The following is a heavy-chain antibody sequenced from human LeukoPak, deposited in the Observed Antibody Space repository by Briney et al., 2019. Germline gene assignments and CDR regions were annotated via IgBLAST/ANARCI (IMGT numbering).Heavy chain of an antibody. J-gene: IGHJ4*02. Sequence: PGGSLRLSCAASGFTFSSYAMHWVRQAPGKGLEWVAVISYDGSNKYYADSVKGRFTISRDNSKNTLYLQVNSLRAEDTAVYYCARDRMGAILYFDSWGQGTLVTVSS. CDR3: ARDRMGAILYFDS. CDR2: ISYDGSNK. D-gene: IGHD1-26*01. CDR1: GFTFSSYA. V-gene: IGHV3-30*04.